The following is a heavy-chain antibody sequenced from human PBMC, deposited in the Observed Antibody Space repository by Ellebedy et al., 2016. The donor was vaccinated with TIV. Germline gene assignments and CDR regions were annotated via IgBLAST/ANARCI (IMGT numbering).Heavy chain of an antibody. Sequence: GESLKISXAASGFTFSTYTMNWVRQAAGKGLEWVAFITTTSSPIYYADSVKGRFIISRDNARNSLYLQMNSLRDEDTAVYYCARDLSNLLSGAFDFWGRGTVVTVSS. CDR3: ARDLSNLLSGAFDF. CDR1: GFTFSTYT. V-gene: IGHV3-48*02. CDR2: ITTTSSPI. J-gene: IGHJ3*01. D-gene: IGHD2-15*01.